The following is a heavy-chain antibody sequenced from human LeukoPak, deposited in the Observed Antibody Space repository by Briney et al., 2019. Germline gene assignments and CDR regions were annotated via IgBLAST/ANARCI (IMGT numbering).Heavy chain of an antibody. Sequence: GGSLRLSCAASGFTFSSYEMNWVRQAPGKGLEWVSYISDSGTTIYYGDSVKGRFTIFRDNAKKSLYLQMNSLRAEDTAVYYCARVRYFDWLGPFDYWGQGTLVTVSS. CDR2: ISDSGTTI. V-gene: IGHV3-48*03. J-gene: IGHJ4*02. D-gene: IGHD3-9*01. CDR3: ARVRYFDWLGPFDY. CDR1: GFTFSSYE.